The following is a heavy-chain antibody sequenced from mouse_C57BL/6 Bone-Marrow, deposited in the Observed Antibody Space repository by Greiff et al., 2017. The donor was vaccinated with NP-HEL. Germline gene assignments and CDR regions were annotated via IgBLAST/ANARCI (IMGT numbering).Heavy chain of an antibody. Sequence: VQLQQPGAELVKPGASVKVSCKASGYTFTSYWMHWVKQRPGQGLEWIGRIHPSDSDTNSNQKFKGKATLTVDKSSSTAYMQLSSLTSEDSAVYYCAMNDYYGSSFWFAYWGQGTLVTVSA. CDR2: IHPSDSDT. V-gene: IGHV1-74*01. CDR3: AMNDYYGSSFWFAY. CDR1: GYTFTSYW. D-gene: IGHD1-1*01. J-gene: IGHJ3*01.